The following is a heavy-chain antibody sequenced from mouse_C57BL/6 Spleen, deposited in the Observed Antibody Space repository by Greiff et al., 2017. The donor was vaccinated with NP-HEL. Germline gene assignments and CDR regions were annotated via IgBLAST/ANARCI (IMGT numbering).Heavy chain of an antibody. Sequence: QQSCKASGYTFTSYWMHWVKQRPGRGLEWIGRIDPNSGGTKYNEKFKSKATLTVDKPSSTAYMQLSSLTSEDSAVYYCARGKYWGLYYFDYWGQGTTLTVSS. J-gene: IGHJ2*01. CDR3: ARGKYWGLYYFDY. V-gene: IGHV1-72*01. D-gene: IGHD4-1*01. CDR1: GYTFTSYW. CDR2: IDPNSGGT.